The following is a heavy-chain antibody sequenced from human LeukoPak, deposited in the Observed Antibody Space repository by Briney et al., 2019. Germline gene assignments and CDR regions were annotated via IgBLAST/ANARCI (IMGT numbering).Heavy chain of an antibody. Sequence: SETLSLTCAVYSGTFSGYSWSWIRQPPGKGLEWIGEINHSGSTNYNPSLKSRVTISVDTSSNQFSLRLSSVTAADTAVYYCARNHTVYFDPWGQGTLVTVSS. CDR1: SGTFSGYS. D-gene: IGHD5/OR15-5a*01. V-gene: IGHV4-34*08. CDR3: ARNHTVYFDP. CDR2: INHSGST. J-gene: IGHJ5*02.